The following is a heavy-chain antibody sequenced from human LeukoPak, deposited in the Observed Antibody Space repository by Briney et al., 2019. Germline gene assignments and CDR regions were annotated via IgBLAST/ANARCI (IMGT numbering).Heavy chain of an antibody. Sequence: SETLSLTCAVYGGSFSGYYWSWIRQPPGKGLEWIGEVNHSGSTNYTPSLKSRVTISVDTSKNQFSLKLSSVTAADTAVYYCASQILGYCSGGSCYGNYWGQGTLVTASS. D-gene: IGHD2-15*01. V-gene: IGHV4-34*01. CDR1: GGSFSGYY. J-gene: IGHJ4*02. CDR3: ASQILGYCSGGSCYGNY. CDR2: VNHSGST.